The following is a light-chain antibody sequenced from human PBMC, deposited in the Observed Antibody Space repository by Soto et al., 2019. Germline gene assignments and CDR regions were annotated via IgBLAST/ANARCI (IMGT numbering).Light chain of an antibody. CDR1: SSDVGGYNY. Sequence: QSALTQPASVSGSPGQSITISCTGTSSDVGGYNYVSWYQQHPGKAPKLMIYEFSNRPSGVANRFSGSKSGNTASLTISGLQAADEADYYCSSYTRSSTLVFGTGTKLTVL. J-gene: IGLJ1*01. V-gene: IGLV2-14*01. CDR3: SSYTRSSTLV. CDR2: EFS.